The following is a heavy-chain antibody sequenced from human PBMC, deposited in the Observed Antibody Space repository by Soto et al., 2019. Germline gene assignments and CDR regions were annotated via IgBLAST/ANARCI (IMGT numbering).Heavy chain of an antibody. CDR3: ARDGDGPGRHYDY. D-gene: IGHD3-10*01. V-gene: IGHV1-18*01. CDR2: IGPYTGVT. CDR1: GYTFTTYG. Sequence: QVQLVQSGAEVKNPGASVKVSCKASGYTFTTYGISWVRQAPGQGLEWMGWIGPYTGVTNYAQKLQGRVTMTTDTSTSTAYMELRSLRSDDTAVYYCARDGDGPGRHYDYWGQGTLIIVSS. J-gene: IGHJ4*02.